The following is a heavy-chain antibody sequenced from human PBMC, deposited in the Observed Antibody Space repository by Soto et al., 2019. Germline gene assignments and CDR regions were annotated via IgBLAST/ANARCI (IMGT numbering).Heavy chain of an antibody. CDR2: IYHSGST. CDR3: AREYGSGSYSNDAFDI. CDR1: GCSISSSNW. V-gene: IGHV4-4*02. Sequence: PSETLSLTCSVSGCSISSSNWWSWVRQPPGKGLEWIGEIYHSGSTNYNPSLKSRVTISVDKSKNQFSLKLSSVTAADTAVYYCAREYGSGSYSNDAFDIWGQGTMVTVSS. J-gene: IGHJ3*02. D-gene: IGHD3-10*01.